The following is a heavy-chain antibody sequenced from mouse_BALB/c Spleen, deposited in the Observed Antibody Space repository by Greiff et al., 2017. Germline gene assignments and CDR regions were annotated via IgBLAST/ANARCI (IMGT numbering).Heavy chain of an antibody. J-gene: IGHJ4*01. CDR1: GFSLTSYG. CDR3: ARDDYDFYAMDY. Sequence: VMLVESGPGLVAPSQSLSITCTVSGFSLTSYGVHWVRQPPGKGLEWLGVIWAGGSTNYNSALMSRLSISKDNSKSQVFLKMNSLQTDDTAMYYCARDDYDFYAMDYWGQGTSVTVSA. D-gene: IGHD2-4*01. V-gene: IGHV2-9*02. CDR2: IWAGGST.